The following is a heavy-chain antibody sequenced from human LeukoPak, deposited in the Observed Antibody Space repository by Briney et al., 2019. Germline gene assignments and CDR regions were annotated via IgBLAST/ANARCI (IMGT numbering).Heavy chain of an antibody. CDR1: GGSISSGGYY. J-gene: IGHJ4*02. CDR2: IYYSGST. CDR3: ARGVNGDYRPDY. Sequence: PSETLSLTCTVSGGSISSGGYYWSWIRQHPGKGLEWIGYIYYSGSTYYNPSLKSRVTISVDTSKNQFSLWLTSVTAADTAVYYCARGVNGDYRPDYWGQGTLVTVSS. D-gene: IGHD4-17*01. V-gene: IGHV4-31*03.